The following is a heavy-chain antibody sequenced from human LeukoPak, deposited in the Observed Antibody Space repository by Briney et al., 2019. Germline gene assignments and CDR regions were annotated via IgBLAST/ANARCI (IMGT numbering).Heavy chain of an antibody. D-gene: IGHD3-3*01. CDR1: GGSISSYD. J-gene: IGHJ4*02. V-gene: IGHV4-59*12. CDR2: FYHSRST. Sequence: SETLSLTCTVSGGSISSYDWSWIRQPPGKGLEWIGYFYHSRSTNYNPSLKSRVTISVDTSKNQFSLKLSSVTAADTAVYYCASINYDFWSGYRYWGQGTLVTVSS. CDR3: ASINYDFWSGYRY.